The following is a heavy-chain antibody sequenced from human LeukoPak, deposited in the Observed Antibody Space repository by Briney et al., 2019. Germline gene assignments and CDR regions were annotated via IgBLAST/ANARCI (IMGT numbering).Heavy chain of an antibody. CDR2: IYYSGST. CDR3: ARDRRYFDY. J-gene: IGHJ4*02. D-gene: IGHD6-6*01. CDR1: GGSISSSSYY. V-gene: IGHV4-39*07. Sequence: SETLSLTCTVSGGSISSSSYYWGWIREPPGKGLEWIGSIYYSGSTYYNPSLKSRVTISVDTSKNQFSLKLSSVTAADTAVYYCARDRRYFDYWGQGTLVTVSS.